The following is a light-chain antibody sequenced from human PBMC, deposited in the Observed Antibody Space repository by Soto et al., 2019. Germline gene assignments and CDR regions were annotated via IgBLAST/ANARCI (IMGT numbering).Light chain of an antibody. CDR2: AAS. J-gene: IGKJ1*01. Sequence: ENRLTQSPGTLSLSPGERATLSCRASQSIGTNYGAWFQQKPGQAPTLLIYAASRRATGIPDRFSGSGSGTEFTLTISRLEPEDFAVYFCQQYSSTPRTFGQGTKVEFK. V-gene: IGKV3-20*01. CDR3: QQYSSTPRT. CDR1: QSIGTNY.